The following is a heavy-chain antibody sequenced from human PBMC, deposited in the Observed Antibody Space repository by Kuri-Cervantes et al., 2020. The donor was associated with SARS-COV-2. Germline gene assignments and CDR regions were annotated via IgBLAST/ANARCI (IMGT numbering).Heavy chain of an antibody. CDR1: GFTFSSYA. CDR2: ISYDGSNK. J-gene: IGHJ3*02. V-gene: IGHV3-30*01. Sequence: GGSLRLSCAASGFTFSSYAMHWVRQAPGKGLEWVAVISYDGSNKYYADSVKGRFTISRDNSKNTLYLQMNSLRAEDTALYYCARDRPRTLYYDFWSDYFTEAFDIWGQGTMVTVSS. CDR3: ARDRPRTLYYDFWSDYFTEAFDI. D-gene: IGHD3-3*01.